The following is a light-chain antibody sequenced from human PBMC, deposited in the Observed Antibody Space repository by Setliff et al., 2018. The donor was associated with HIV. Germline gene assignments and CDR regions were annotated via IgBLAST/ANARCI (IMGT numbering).Light chain of an antibody. Sequence: QSALTQPRSVSGSPGQSVTMSCTGTSSDVGGYNYVSWYQQHPGKAPKLMIYDVSKRPSGVPDRFSGSKSGNTASLTISGLQGEDEADYYCCSYAGSYTVLFGGGTKVTVL. CDR3: CSYAGSYTVL. CDR2: DVS. CDR1: SSDVGGYNY. J-gene: IGLJ2*01. V-gene: IGLV2-11*01.